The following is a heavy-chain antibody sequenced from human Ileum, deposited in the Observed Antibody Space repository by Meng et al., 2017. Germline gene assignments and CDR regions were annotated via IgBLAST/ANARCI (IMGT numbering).Heavy chain of an antibody. V-gene: IGHV3-53*02. CDR2: IYSGGST. D-gene: IGHD6-19*01. CDR1: GVAVSSNY. Sequence: VKLVETGGGLIQPGGSLGLSCAASGVAVSSNYMSWVRQAPGKGLEWVSLIYSGGSTYYADSVKGRFTISRDNSKNTLYLQMNSLRAEDTAVYYCARNGYSSGWYRNWGQGTLVTVSS. CDR3: ARNGYSSGWYRN. J-gene: IGHJ4*02.